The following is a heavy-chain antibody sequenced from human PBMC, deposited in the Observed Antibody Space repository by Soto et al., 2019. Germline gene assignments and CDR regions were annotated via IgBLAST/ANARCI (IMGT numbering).Heavy chain of an antibody. Sequence: PWGPLTLACAVYGGCCGSEDMSWVRQAPEKGLEWVSLLNSGGSTNYADSVKGRFTISRDNSKNTVYLQMKSLRAEDTAVYYRARDPNPSHLAYWRQAT. CDR1: GGCCGSED. CDR2: LNSGGST. CDR3: ARDPNPSHLAY. J-gene: IGHJ4*02. V-gene: IGHV3-66*01.